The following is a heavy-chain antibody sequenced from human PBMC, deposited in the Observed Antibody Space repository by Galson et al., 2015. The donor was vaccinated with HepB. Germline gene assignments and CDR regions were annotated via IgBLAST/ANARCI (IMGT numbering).Heavy chain of an antibody. V-gene: IGHV3-33*01. Sequence: SLRLSCAASGFTFSSYGMHWVRQAPGKGLEWVAVIWYDGSNKYYADSVKGRFTISRDNSKCTLYLQMNSPRAEDTAVYYCARDISSSGSLDYWGQGTLVTVSS. CDR3: ARDISSSGSLDY. CDR2: IWYDGSNK. D-gene: IGHD6-19*01. J-gene: IGHJ4*02. CDR1: GFTFSSYG.